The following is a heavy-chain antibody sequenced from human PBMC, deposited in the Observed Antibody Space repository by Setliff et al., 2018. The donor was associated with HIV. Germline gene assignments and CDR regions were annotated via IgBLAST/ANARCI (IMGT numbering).Heavy chain of an antibody. D-gene: IGHD2-15*01. Sequence: PSETLSLTCTVSGYSISSGYYWGWIRQPPGKGLEWIGSIYHSGSTYYNPSLKSRVTISVDTSKNQFSLKLRSVTAADTAMYYCARVSITYWYSIPTFYYYYMDVWGKGTKVTVSS. CDR2: IYHSGST. J-gene: IGHJ6*03. CDR1: GYSISSGYY. V-gene: IGHV4-38-2*02. CDR3: ARVSITYWYSIPTFYYYYMDV.